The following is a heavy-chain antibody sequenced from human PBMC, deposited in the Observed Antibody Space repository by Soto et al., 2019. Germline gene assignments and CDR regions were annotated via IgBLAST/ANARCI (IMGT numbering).Heavy chain of an antibody. D-gene: IGHD6-6*01. CDR1: GGSFSGYY. V-gene: IGHV4-34*01. J-gene: IGHJ4*02. Sequence: SETLSLTCAVYGGSFSGYYWSWIRQPPGKGLEWIGEINHSGSTNYNPSLKSRVTISVDTSKNQFSLKLSSVTAADTAVYYCARGSIAARPHDYWGQGTLVTVYS. CDR2: INHSGST. CDR3: ARGSIAARPHDY.